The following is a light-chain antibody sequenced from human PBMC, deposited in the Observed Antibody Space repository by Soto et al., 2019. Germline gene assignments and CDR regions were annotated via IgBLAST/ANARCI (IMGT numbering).Light chain of an antibody. CDR3: QQYGSSPPIT. J-gene: IGKJ5*01. CDR2: GAS. Sequence: EIALTQAPGTLSLSAFERANLPCSPIQSVSSSYLAWYQQKPGQAPRLLIYGASSRATGIPDRFSGSGSGTDFTLTISRLEPEDFAVYDCQQYGSSPPITVGQGTRLEIK. CDR1: QSVSSSY. V-gene: IGKV3-20*01.